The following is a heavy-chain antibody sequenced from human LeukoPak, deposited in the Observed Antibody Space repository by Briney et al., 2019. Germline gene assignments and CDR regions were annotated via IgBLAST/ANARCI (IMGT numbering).Heavy chain of an antibody. CDR1: GFTFSSYW. V-gene: IGHV3-74*01. Sequence: GSLRLSCAASGFTFSSYWMHWVRQAPGKGLVWVSRINSDGSSTSYADSVKGRFTISRDNAKNTLYLQMNSLRAEDTAVYYCAREPYITIFGVVIAQNVDYWGQGTLVTVSS. J-gene: IGHJ4*02. CDR3: AREPYITIFGVVIAQNVDY. D-gene: IGHD3-3*01. CDR2: INSDGSST.